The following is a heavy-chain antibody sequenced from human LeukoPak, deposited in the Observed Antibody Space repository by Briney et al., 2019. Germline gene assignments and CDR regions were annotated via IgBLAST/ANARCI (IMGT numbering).Heavy chain of an antibody. CDR1: GYTFTLYY. CDR3: ARDISSSGSYYFDY. J-gene: IGHJ4*02. V-gene: IGHV1-18*04. CDR2: ISAYNGNT. D-gene: IGHD6-19*01. Sequence: ASVKVSCKASGYTFTLYYIHWVRQAPGQGLEWMGWISAYNGNTNYAQKLQGRVTMTTDTSTSTAYTELRSLRSDDTAVYYCARDISSSGSYYFDYWGQGTLVTVSS.